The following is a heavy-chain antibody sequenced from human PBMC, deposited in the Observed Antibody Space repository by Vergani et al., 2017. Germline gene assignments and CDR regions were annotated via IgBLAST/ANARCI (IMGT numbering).Heavy chain of an antibody. V-gene: IGHV3-11*06. J-gene: IGHJ4*02. Sequence: QVQLVESGGGLVKPGGSLRLSCAASGFSFSDYYMSWIRQAPGKGLEWVSYISSSRGYTNYADSVKGRFTISRDNAKNSLYLQMNSLRAEDTAVYYCARGHRKYDYVWGASDYWGQGTLVTVSS. CDR1: GFSFSDYY. D-gene: IGHD3-16*01. CDR2: ISSSRGYT. CDR3: ARGHRKYDYVWGASDY.